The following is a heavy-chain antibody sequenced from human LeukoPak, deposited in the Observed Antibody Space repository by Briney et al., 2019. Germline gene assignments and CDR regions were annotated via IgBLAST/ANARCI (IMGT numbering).Heavy chain of an antibody. V-gene: IGHV3-49*04. Sequence: PGRSVRLSCTTSGFIFGDYAMSWVRQAPGKGLEWVSLIRGRVYGATTEYAASVKGRFAMSRDDSKSIAYLQMNSLKSEDTAMYYCSRERAGVFQYWGQGILVTVSS. CDR1: GFIFGDYA. CDR2: IRGRVYGATT. CDR3: SRERAGVFQY. J-gene: IGHJ4*02.